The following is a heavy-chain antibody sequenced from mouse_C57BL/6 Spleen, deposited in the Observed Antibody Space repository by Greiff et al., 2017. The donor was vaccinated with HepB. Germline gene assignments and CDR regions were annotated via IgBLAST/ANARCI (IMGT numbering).Heavy chain of an antibody. Sequence: EVQVVESGGGLVKPGGSLKLSCAASGFTFSSYAMSWVRQTPEKRLEWVATISDGGSYTYYPDNVKGRFTISRDNAKNNLYLQMSHLKSEDTAMYYCARVIYYDYDIFDYWGQGTTLTVSS. CDR2: ISDGGSYT. CDR1: GFTFSSYA. J-gene: IGHJ2*01. D-gene: IGHD2-4*01. CDR3: ARVIYYDYDIFDY. V-gene: IGHV5-4*01.